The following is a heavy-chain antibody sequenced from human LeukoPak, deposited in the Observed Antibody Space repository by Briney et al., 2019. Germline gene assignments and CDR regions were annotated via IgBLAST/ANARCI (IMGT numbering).Heavy chain of an antibody. CDR1: GFTFSSYS. V-gene: IGHV3-23*01. D-gene: IGHD3-3*01. CDR2: ISASGRST. Sequence: PGGSLRLSCAASGFTFSSYSMNWVRQAPGKGLEWVSSISASGRSTYYADSVKGRFTISRDNSKNTLYLQVNSLRAEDTAVYYCAKKSPIFGVVIPLFDYWGQGTLVSVSS. J-gene: IGHJ4*02. CDR3: AKKSPIFGVVIPLFDY.